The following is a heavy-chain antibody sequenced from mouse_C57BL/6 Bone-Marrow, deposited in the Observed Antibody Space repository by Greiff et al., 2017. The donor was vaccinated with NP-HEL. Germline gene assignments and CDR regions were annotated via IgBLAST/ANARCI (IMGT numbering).Heavy chain of an antibody. CDR1: GYTFTNYW. CDR3: ARFLDYDFYYAMDY. J-gene: IGHJ4*01. Sequence: QVQLQQSGAELVRPGTSVKMSCKASGYTFTNYWIGWAKQRPGHGLEWIGDIYPGGGYTNYHEKFKGKATLTADKSSSTAYMQFSSLTSEDSAIYDCARFLDYDFYYAMDYWGQGTSVTVSS. CDR2: IYPGGGYT. V-gene: IGHV1-63*01. D-gene: IGHD2-4*01.